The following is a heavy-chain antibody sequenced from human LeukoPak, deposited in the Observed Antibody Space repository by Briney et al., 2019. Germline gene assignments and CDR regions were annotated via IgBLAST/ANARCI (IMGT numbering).Heavy chain of an antibody. CDR3: ARGEGSGSYGYHDY. CDR2: ISGYNGNT. D-gene: IGHD3-10*01. CDR1: GYRFTSYG. J-gene: IGHJ4*02. Sequence: GASVKVSCKTSGYRFTSYGISWVRQAPGQGLEWMGWISGYNGNTNYADNRDFAQKYQGRVTMTTDKSTSTAYMELRSLRSDDTAMYYCARGEGSGSYGYHDYWGQGTLVTVSS. V-gene: IGHV1-18*01.